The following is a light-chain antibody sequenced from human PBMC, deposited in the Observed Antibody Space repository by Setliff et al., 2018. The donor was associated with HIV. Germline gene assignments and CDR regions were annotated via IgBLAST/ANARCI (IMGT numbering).Light chain of an antibody. J-gene: IGLJ1*01. CDR3: SSYTSISTCV. Sequence: QSALAQPPSVSGSPGQSVTISCTGTSSDVGSYNRVSWYQQPPGTAPKLMIYEVNNRPSGVPDRFSGSKSGNTASLTISGLQAEDEADYYCSSYTSISTCVFGTGTKVTVL. CDR1: SSDVGSYNR. V-gene: IGLV2-18*02. CDR2: EVN.